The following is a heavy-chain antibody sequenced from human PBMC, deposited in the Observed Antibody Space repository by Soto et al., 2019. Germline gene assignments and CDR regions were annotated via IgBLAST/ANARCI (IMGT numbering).Heavy chain of an antibody. J-gene: IGHJ6*02. Sequence: PGGSLRLSCAASGFTFSSYGMHWVRQAPGKGLEWVAVISYDGSNKYYADSVKSRFTISRDNSKNTLYLQMNSLRVEDTAVYYFAKDTPPVDYYDSSGYYPPLDYYYGMDVWGQGTTVTVSS. CDR3: AKDTPPVDYYDSSGYYPPLDYYYGMDV. CDR1: GFTFSSYG. V-gene: IGHV3-30*18. CDR2: ISYDGSNK. D-gene: IGHD3-22*01.